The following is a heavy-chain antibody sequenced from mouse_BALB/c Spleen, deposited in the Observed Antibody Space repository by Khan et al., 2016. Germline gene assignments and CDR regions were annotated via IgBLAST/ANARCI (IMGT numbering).Heavy chain of an antibody. J-gene: IGHJ4*01. D-gene: IGHD2-1*01. CDR2: LNPSGEHT. CDR1: GYTFISYT. CDR3: SRGGNYRGSAMDY. Sequence: QVQLQQSEAELARPGASVKMSCKASGYTFISYTIHWVKQRPGQGLEWIGYLNPSGEHTVYSENFKDKTTLTVDKAFSTAYMQVNSLTSEDSSVFYCSRGGNYRGSAMDYWGQGTSVTVSS. V-gene: IGHV1-4*02.